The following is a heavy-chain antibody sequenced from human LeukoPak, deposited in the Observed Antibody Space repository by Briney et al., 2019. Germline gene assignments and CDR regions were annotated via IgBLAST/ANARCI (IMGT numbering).Heavy chain of an antibody. D-gene: IGHD3-3*01. CDR3: ARDLTRRGGY. J-gene: IGHJ4*02. CDR1: GGTFSSYA. V-gene: IGHV1-69*13. Sequence: ASVKVSCKASGGTFSSYAIRRVRQAPGQGLEWMGGIIPIFGTANYAQKFQGRVTITADESTSTAYMELSSLRSEDTAVYYCARDLTRRGGYWGQGTLVTVSS. CDR2: IIPIFGTA.